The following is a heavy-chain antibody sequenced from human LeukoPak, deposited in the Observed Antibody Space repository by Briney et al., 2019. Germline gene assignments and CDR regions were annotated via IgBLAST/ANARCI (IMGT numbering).Heavy chain of an antibody. CDR2: IHYSGST. D-gene: IGHD3-16*02. J-gene: IGHJ4*02. CDR1: GGSISSSSYY. V-gene: IGHV4-39*07. Sequence: PSETLSLTCTVSGGSISSSSYYWGWIRQPPGKGLEWIGSIHYSGSTYYNPSLKSRVTISVDTSKNQVSLKLSSVTAADTAVYYCASRGVIVAQNLFDYWGQGTLVTVSS. CDR3: ASRGVIVAQNLFDY.